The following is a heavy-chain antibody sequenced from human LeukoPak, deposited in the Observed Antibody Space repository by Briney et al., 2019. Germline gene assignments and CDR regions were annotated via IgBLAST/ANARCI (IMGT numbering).Heavy chain of an antibody. J-gene: IGHJ4*02. CDR1: GFTFSGYA. CDR3: AKDWGKKYPYYFDY. CDR2: ISGNGGST. V-gene: IGHV3-23*01. D-gene: IGHD3-16*01. Sequence: GGSLRLSCAASGFTFSGYAMIWVRQAPGKGLEWVSVISGNGGSTYYADSVKGRFTISRDNSKNTLYLQMNSLRAEDTAVYYCAKDWGKKYPYYFDYWGQGILVTVSS.